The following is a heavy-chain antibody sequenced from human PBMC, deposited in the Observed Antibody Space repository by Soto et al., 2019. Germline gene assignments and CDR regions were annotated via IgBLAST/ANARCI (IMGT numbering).Heavy chain of an antibody. CDR3: ARDREAGYNFYYGMDV. D-gene: IGHD6-19*01. Sequence: SETLSLTCSVSGADINTYSWTWIRQPAGKGLEWIGRIYTSASINYNPSLKGRVTLSVDTSTNQVSLRLASVTAADTAIYYCARDREAGYNFYYGMDVWGQGTTVTVSS. J-gene: IGHJ6*02. V-gene: IGHV4-4*07. CDR2: IYTSASI. CDR1: GADINTYS.